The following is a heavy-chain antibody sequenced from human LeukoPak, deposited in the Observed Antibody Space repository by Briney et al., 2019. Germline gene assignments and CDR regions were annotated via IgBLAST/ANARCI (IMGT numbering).Heavy chain of an antibody. CDR1: GGSVSSGSYY. V-gene: IGHV4-61*01. CDR2: IYYSGST. Sequence: SETLPLTCTVSGGSVSSGSYYWSWIRQPPGKGLEWIGYIYYSGSTNYNPSLKSRVTISVDTSKNQFSLKLSSVTAADTAVYYCARGGGDWFEFDYWGQGTLVTVSS. CDR3: ARGGGDWFEFDY. D-gene: IGHD2-21*02. J-gene: IGHJ4*02.